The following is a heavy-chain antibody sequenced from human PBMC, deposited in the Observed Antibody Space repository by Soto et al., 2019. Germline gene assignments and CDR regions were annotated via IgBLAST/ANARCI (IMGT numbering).Heavy chain of an antibody. CDR1: GGTLSDHG. V-gene: IGHV1-69*06. CDR3: AGGVYGSGNYYTGPSAFDI. J-gene: IGHJ3*02. CDR2: TLPVFNTA. D-gene: IGHD3-10*01. Sequence: QVQLEQSGAEVKKPGSSVKISCKASGGTLSDHGVSWLRQAPGQGLEWVGGTLPVFNTAKYAPKFQGRVTIAADKSTNIAYMELGSLRSDDTAFSYGAGGVYGSGNYYTGPSAFDIWGQGTLVIVSS.